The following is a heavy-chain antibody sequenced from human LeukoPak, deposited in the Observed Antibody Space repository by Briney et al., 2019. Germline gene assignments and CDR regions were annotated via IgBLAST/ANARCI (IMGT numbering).Heavy chain of an antibody. Sequence: GGSLRLSCAASGLTFSTYWRHWARQAPGKGLGGISRINSDGSVTNYADSVRGRFTISRDNAKNTLYLQMSSLRAEDTAVYFCARGCDSGCYVLGYWGQGTLVTVSS. V-gene: IGHV3-74*01. CDR3: ARGCDSGCYVLGY. J-gene: IGHJ4*02. D-gene: IGHD2-2*01. CDR2: INSDGSVT. CDR1: GLTFSTYW.